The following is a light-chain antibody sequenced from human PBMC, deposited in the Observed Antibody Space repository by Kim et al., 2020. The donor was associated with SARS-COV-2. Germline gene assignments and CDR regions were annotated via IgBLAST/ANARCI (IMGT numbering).Light chain of an antibody. V-gene: IGLV3-21*04. CDR2: YDS. J-gene: IGLJ3*02. Sequence: SYELTQPPSVSVAPGKTATIPCGGSDIGIKSVHWYQQRPGQAPLLVIYYDSDRPSGIPERFSGSNSGNTATLTISRVDAGDEADYYCQVWDSSSHHLVFGGGTKLTVL. CDR3: QVWDSSSHHLV. CDR1: DIGIKS.